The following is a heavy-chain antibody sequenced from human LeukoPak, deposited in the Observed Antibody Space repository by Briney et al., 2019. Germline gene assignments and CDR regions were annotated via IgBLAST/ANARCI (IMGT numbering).Heavy chain of an antibody. CDR3: GGGGASTEKNGSAP. D-gene: IGHD3-10*01. CDR1: GFTFSSYG. CDR2: IRSSGSTM. J-gene: IGHJ5*02. V-gene: IGHV3-48*03. Sequence: GGSLRLSCAASGFTFSSYGMNWVRQAPGKGLEWVSYIRSSGSTMFYADSVKGRFTISRDNAKNSLYLQMSSLRAEDTAVYYCGGGGASTEKNGSAPGGREPLVIVPS.